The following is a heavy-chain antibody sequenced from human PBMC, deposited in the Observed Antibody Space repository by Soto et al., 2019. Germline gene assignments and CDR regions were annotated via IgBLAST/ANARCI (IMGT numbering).Heavy chain of an antibody. Sequence: PSETLSLTCTVSGGSISSSSYYWGWIRQPPGKGLEWIGSIYYSGSTYYNPSLKSRVSISVDTSKNQFSLKLSSVTAADTAVYYCAGLYDSSGYYFDYWGQGTLVTVSS. CDR2: IYYSGST. CDR1: GGSISSSSYY. J-gene: IGHJ4*02. V-gene: IGHV4-39*07. CDR3: AGLYDSSGYYFDY. D-gene: IGHD3-22*01.